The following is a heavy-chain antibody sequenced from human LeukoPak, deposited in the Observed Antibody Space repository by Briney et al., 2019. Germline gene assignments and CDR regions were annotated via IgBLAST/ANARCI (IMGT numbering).Heavy chain of an antibody. Sequence: PSETLSLTCTVSGGFISSYYWSWIRQPPGKGLEWIGYIYYSGSTNYNPSLKSRLTISVDTSRNQFSLKLSSVTAADTAVYCCARLTVTNDAFEIWGQGTMVTVSS. CDR3: ARLTVTNDAFEI. V-gene: IGHV4-59*01. CDR2: IYYSGST. J-gene: IGHJ3*02. CDR1: GGFISSYY. D-gene: IGHD4-17*01.